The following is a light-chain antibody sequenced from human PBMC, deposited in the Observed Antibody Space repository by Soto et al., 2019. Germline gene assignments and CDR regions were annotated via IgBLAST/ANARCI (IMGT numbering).Light chain of an antibody. CDR1: QTISSW. J-gene: IGKJ1*01. CDR2: KAS. CDR3: QHYNSYSEA. Sequence: DIPMTQSPSTLSGSVGDRVTITCRASQTISSWLAWYQQKPGKAPKLLIYKASTLKSGVPSRFSGSGSGTEFTLTISSLQPDDFATYCCQHYNSYSEAFGQGTKVERK. V-gene: IGKV1-5*03.